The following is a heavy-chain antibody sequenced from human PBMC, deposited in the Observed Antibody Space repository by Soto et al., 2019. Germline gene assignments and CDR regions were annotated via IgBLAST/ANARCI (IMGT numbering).Heavy chain of an antibody. Sequence: PSETLSLTCTVSGGSISSGDYYWSWIRQPPGKGLEWIGYIYYSGSTYYNPSLKSRVTISVDTSKNQFSLKLSSVTAADTAVYYCARVFAGYYYDSSGYQPPPLIDYWGQGTLVTVSS. CDR3: ARVFAGYYYDSSGYQPPPLIDY. D-gene: IGHD3-22*01. J-gene: IGHJ4*02. CDR1: GGSISSGDYY. V-gene: IGHV4-30-4*01. CDR2: IYYSGST.